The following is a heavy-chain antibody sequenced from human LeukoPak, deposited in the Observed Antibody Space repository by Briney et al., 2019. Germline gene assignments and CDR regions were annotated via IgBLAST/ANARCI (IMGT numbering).Heavy chain of an antibody. D-gene: IGHD3-22*01. Sequence: PSETLSLTCTVSVGSIRSGGYFWSWIRQPAGKGLEWIGRIYTSGSTDYNPSLRSRVTMSVDTSRNQFSLKLTSMTAADTAVYYCARESKSYDGSGFYHDYWGQGTLVAVSS. CDR2: IYTSGST. J-gene: IGHJ4*02. V-gene: IGHV4-61*02. CDR3: ARESKSYDGSGFYHDY. CDR1: VGSIRSGGYF.